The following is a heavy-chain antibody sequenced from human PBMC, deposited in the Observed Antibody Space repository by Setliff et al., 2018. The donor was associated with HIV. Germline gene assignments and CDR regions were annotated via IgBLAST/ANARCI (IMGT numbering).Heavy chain of an antibody. CDR1: GDSLNTYY. CDR2: SYASGKT. D-gene: IGHD3-16*01. Sequence: PSETLSLTCNVSGDSLNTYYWSWIRQSGGKGLEWIGRSYASGKTTCNPSLKSRVMMSVDTSKNKFSHKLTSVTASDTAVYYSARGHNDWESFDYWGQGALVTVSS. J-gene: IGHJ4*02. CDR3: ARGHNDWESFDY. V-gene: IGHV4-4*07.